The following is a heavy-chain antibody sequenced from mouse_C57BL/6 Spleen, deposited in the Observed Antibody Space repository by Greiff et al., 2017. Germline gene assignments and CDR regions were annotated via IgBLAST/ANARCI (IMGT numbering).Heavy chain of an antibody. D-gene: IGHD2-2*01. Sequence: VQLQQPGAELVKPGASVKLSCKASGYTFTSYWMHWVKQRPGQGLEWIGMIHPNSGSTNYNEKFKSKDTLTVDKSSSTAYMQLSSLTSEDSAVYYCAYMVTTAGFAYWGQGTLVTVSA. CDR1: GYTFTSYW. V-gene: IGHV1-64*01. J-gene: IGHJ3*01. CDR2: IHPNSGST. CDR3: AYMVTTAGFAY.